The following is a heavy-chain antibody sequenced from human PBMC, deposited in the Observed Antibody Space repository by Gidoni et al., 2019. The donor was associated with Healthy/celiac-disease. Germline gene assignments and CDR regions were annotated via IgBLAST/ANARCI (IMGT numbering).Heavy chain of an antibody. CDR2: ISGSGGST. D-gene: IGHD2-2*01. CDR3: AKGGDVVVPAAPPADY. J-gene: IGHJ4*02. CDR1: GFTFSSHA. V-gene: IGHV3-23*01. Sequence: EVQLLESGGGLVQPGGSRRLSCAASGFTFSSHAMSWVRQAPGKGLGGVSAISGSGGSTYYADSVKGRFTISRDNSKNTLYLQMNSLRAEDTAVYYCAKGGDVVVPAAPPADYWGQGTLVTVSS.